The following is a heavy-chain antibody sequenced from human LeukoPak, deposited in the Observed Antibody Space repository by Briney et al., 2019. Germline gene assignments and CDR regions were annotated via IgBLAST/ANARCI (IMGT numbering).Heavy chain of an antibody. CDR1: GGSISSGSYY. CDR2: IYTSGST. V-gene: IGHV4-61*02. J-gene: IGHJ3*02. Sequence: SETLSLTCTVSGGSISSGSYYWRWLRQPAGKGLEWIGRIYTSGSTNYNPSLKSRVTISVDTSKNQFSLKLSSVTAADTAVYYCARESGGLFPDAFDIWGQGTMVTVSS. CDR3: ARESGGLFPDAFDI. D-gene: IGHD2-15*01.